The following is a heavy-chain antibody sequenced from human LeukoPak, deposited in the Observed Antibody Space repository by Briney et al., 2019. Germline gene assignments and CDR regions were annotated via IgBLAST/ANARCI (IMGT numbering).Heavy chain of an antibody. J-gene: IGHJ4*02. Sequence: GGSLRLSCAASEFTFSTYGMSWVRQAPGKGLEWVAFISYDGGKRFFGESVKGRFTIARDNSENTVSLQMNTLKTEDTAVYYCAKGLRWFGDFYFNFFDYWGQGILVTVSS. CDR1: EFTFSTYG. CDR3: AKGLRWFGDFYFNFFDY. D-gene: IGHD3-10*01. CDR2: ISYDGGKR. V-gene: IGHV3-30*18.